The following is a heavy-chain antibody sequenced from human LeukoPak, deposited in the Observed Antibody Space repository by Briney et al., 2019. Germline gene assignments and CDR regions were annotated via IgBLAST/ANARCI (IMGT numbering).Heavy chain of an antibody. D-gene: IGHD6-13*01. CDR2: IKEDGSVK. V-gene: IGHV3-7*01. J-gene: IGHJ5*02. CDR1: GFAFNTYY. Sequence: GGSLRLSCAASGFAFNTYYMSWVRQAPGKGLEWVANIKEDGSVKYYVDSVKGRFTISRYNARNSLYLQMNSLRAEDTAVYYCAGPNWYVSSPWGQGTLVTVSS. CDR3: AGPNWYVSSP.